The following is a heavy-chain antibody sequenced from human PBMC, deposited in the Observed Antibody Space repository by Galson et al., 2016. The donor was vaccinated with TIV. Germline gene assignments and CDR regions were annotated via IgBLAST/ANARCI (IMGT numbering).Heavy chain of an antibody. D-gene: IGHD6-13*01. CDR2: ISTTGTT. Sequence: TLSLPCSVSGGAINSDSFYWSWIRQPAGKGLEWIGYISTTGTTNYSTSLKSRLTISLDPSKNQFTLRLTSVTAADTAVYYCARGLTSSSWSRYYFDYWGQGTLVTVSS. J-gene: IGHJ4*02. V-gene: IGHV4-61*09. CDR3: ARGLTSSSWSRYYFDY. CDR1: GGAINSDSFY.